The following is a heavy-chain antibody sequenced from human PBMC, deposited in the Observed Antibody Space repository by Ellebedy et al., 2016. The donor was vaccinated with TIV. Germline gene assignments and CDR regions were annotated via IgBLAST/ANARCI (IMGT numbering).Heavy chain of an antibody. D-gene: IGHD5-12*01. CDR3: AKDRRVYFGYDWET. CDR1: GFTFSSFA. CDR2: ISSGGST. J-gene: IGHJ5*02. Sequence: GGSLRLXXAASGFTFSSFAMSWVRQAPGKGLEWVSAISSGGSTYYAASVKGRFTISRDNSKNTLSLQVNSLRAEDTAVYYCAKDRRVYFGYDWETWGQGTLVTVSS. V-gene: IGHV3-23*01.